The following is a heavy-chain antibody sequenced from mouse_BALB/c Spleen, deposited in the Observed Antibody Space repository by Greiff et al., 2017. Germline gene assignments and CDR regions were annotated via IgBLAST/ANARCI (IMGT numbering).Heavy chain of an antibody. CDR1: GFTFSSYA. V-gene: IGHV5-9-4*01. CDR2: ISSGGSYT. CDR3: ARNYEYYYAMDY. D-gene: IGHD2-4*01. Sequence: EVKLMESGGGLVKPGGSLKLSCAASGFTFSSYAMSWVRQSPEKRLEWVAEISSGGSYTYYPDTVTGRFTISRDNAKNTLYLEMSSLRSEDTAMYYCARNYEYYYAMDYWGQGTSVTVSS. J-gene: IGHJ4*01.